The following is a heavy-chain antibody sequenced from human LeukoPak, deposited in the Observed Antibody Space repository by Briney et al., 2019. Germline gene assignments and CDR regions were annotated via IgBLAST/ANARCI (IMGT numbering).Heavy chain of an antibody. CDR2: ISGSGGST. CDR1: GFTFSSYA. CDR3: AKDLVLWFGELLSS. J-gene: IGHJ5*02. D-gene: IGHD3-10*01. Sequence: AGGSLRLSCAASGFTFSSYAMSWVRQAPGKGLEWVSAISGSGGSTYYADSVKGRFTISRDNSKNTLYLQMNSLRAEDTAVYYCAKDLVLWFGELLSSWGQGTLVTVSS. V-gene: IGHV3-23*01.